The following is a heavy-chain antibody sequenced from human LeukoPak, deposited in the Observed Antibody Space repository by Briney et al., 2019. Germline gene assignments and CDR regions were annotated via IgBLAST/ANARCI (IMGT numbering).Heavy chain of an antibody. J-gene: IGHJ6*03. CDR3: ARAKAGRKKQVRYFDSGYSSTPSVGYYYYYYYMDV. V-gene: IGHV1-46*01. CDR1: GYTFTSYY. CDR2: INPSGGST. Sequence: ASVKVSCKASGYTFTSYYMHWVRQAPGQGLEWMGIINPSGGSTSYAQKFQGRVTMTRDMSTSTDYMELSSLRSEDTAVYYCARAKAGRKKQVRYFDSGYSSTPSVGYYYYYYYMDVWGKGTTVTISS. D-gene: IGHD3-9*01.